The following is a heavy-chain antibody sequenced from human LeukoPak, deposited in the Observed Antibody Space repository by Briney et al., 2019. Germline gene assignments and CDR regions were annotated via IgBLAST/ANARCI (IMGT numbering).Heavy chain of an antibody. V-gene: IGHV3-23*01. CDR2: ISGSGGST. CDR1: GFTFSSYA. J-gene: IGHJ5*02. CDR3: AKDPLPSGSYYGWFDP. D-gene: IGHD1-26*01. Sequence: GGSLRLSCAASGFTFSSYAMSWVRQAPGKGLEWVSAISGSGGSTYYADSVKGRFTISRDNSKNTLYLQMNSLRAEDTAVYYCAKDPLPSGSYYGWFDPWGQGTLVTVSS.